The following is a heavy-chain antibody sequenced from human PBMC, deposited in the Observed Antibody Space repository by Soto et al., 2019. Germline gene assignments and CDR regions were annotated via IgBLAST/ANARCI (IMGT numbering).Heavy chain of an antibody. D-gene: IGHD2-15*01. Sequence: QVQLVQSGAEVKKPGSSVKVSCKASGGTFSSYAISWVRQAPGQGLEWMGGIIPIFGTANYAQKFQGRVTITADESTSTAYMEMSSLRSEDTAVYYCAGYCSGGSCYSEAYCGGDCYAFDYWGQGTLVTVSS. CDR3: AGYCSGGSCYSEAYCGGDCYAFDY. CDR2: IIPIFGTA. CDR1: GGTFSSYA. V-gene: IGHV1-69*01. J-gene: IGHJ4*02.